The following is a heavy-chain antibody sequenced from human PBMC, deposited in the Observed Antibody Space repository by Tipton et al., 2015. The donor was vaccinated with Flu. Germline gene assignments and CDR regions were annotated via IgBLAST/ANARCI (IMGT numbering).Heavy chain of an antibody. J-gene: IGHJ4*02. CDR3: ARDLPTYHNNVTTFDN. CDR1: GGSISSPYY. V-gene: IGHV4-39*07. D-gene: IGHD1-1*01. CDR2: VSYNGNT. Sequence: TLSLTCIVPGGSISSPYYWGWIRQPPGKGLEWIGTVSYNGNTYYNPSLKSRVIVSADTSRVHFSLMLTSVTAADTGVYYCARDLPTYHNNVTTFDNWGQGILVHVSS.